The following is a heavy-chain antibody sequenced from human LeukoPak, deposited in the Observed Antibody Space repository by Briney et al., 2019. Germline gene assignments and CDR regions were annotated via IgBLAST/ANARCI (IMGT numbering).Heavy chain of an antibody. CDR2: ISHDGSNK. V-gene: IGHV3-30-3*01. D-gene: IGHD4-11*01. J-gene: IGHJ4*02. CDR3: ASDYSNYAGPEGY. Sequence: GGSLRLSCAASGFTFSSYAMHWVRQAPGKGLEWVAVISHDGSNKYYADSVKGRFTISRDNSKNTLYLQMNSLRAEDTAVYYCASDYSNYAGPEGYWGQGTLVTVSS. CDR1: GFTFSSYA.